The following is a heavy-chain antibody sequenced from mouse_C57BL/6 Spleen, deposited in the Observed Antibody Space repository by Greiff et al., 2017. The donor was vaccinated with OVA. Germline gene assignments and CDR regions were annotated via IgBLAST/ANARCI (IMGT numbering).Heavy chain of an antibody. CDR2: ISDGGSYT. J-gene: IGHJ3*01. CDR3: ARDWGGRFAY. Sequence: EVHLVESGGGLVKPGGSLKLSCAASGFTFSSYAMSWVRQTPEKRLEWVATISDGGSYTYYPDNVKGRFTISRDNAKNNLYLQMSHLKSEDTAMYYCARDWGGRFAYWGQGTLVTVSA. CDR1: GFTFSSYA. V-gene: IGHV5-4*01.